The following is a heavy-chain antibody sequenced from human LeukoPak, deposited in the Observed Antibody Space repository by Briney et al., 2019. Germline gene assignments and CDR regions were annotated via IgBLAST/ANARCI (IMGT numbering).Heavy chain of an antibody. J-gene: IGHJ4*02. Sequence: GGSLRLSCAASGFTFSSYSMNWVRQAPGKGLEWVSSISSSSSYIYYADSVKGRFTISRDNAKNSLYLQMDSLRAEDTAVYYCASTPGYYDILTGYYIYFDYWGQGTLVTVSS. D-gene: IGHD3-9*01. CDR2: ISSSSSYI. CDR3: ASTPGYYDILTGYYIYFDY. CDR1: GFTFSSYS. V-gene: IGHV3-21*01.